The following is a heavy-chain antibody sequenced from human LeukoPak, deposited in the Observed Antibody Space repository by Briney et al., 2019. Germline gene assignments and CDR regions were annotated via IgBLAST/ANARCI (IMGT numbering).Heavy chain of an antibody. J-gene: IGHJ4*02. Sequence: PSETLSLTCTVSGGSISSYYWSWIRQPPGKGLEWIGYIYYSGSTNYNPSLKSRVTISVDTSKNQFSLKLSSVTAADTAVYYCARGAPWDSGSYDWGQGTLVTVSS. CDR2: IYYSGST. CDR3: ARGAPWDSGSYD. D-gene: IGHD1-26*01. V-gene: IGHV4-59*01. CDR1: GGSISSYY.